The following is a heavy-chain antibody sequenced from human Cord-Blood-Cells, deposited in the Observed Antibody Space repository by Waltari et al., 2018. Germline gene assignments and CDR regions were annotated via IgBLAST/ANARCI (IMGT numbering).Heavy chain of an antibody. Sequence: QVQLVQSGAEVKKPGSSVKVSCKASGGTFSSYAISWVRQAPGRGLEWVGGIIPIFGTANDAQEFQGRVTITADESTSTAYMELSSLRSEDTAVYYCAREAQTGDFDYWGQGTLVTVSS. CDR2: IIPIFGTA. CDR1: GGTFSSYA. V-gene: IGHV1-69*01. D-gene: IGHD7-27*01. CDR3: AREAQTGDFDY. J-gene: IGHJ4*02.